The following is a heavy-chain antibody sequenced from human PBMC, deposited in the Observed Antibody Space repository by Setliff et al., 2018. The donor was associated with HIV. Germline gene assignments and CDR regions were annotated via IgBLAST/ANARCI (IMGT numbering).Heavy chain of an antibody. CDR3: TKDHLSGWASDC. Sequence: GGSLRLSCAASGFTSSTYWMIWVRQAPGKGLEWVAKIKQDGSEEYYVDSVKGRFTISRDNAKNSVYLQMNSLRVEDTAMYYCTKDHLSGWASDCWGQGTLVTVSS. CDR1: GFTSSTYW. V-gene: IGHV3-7*01. D-gene: IGHD6-19*01. CDR2: IKQDGSEE. J-gene: IGHJ4*02.